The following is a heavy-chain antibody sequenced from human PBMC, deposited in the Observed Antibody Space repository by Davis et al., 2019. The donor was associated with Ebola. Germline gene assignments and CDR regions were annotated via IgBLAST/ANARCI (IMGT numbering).Heavy chain of an antibody. CDR1: GFSINGINNE. Sequence: PSETLSLTCTVSGFSINGINNEWCRTRRPPGKDLAWIGSFSFGGGTTTYNEFFKSRVTMFVDTSKNQFSLNVYSVTAADTAIYDCATDILSQPRDWGQGTLVTVSS. CDR2: FSFGGGTT. CDR3: ATDILSQPRD. V-gene: IGHV4-39*02. J-gene: IGHJ4*02.